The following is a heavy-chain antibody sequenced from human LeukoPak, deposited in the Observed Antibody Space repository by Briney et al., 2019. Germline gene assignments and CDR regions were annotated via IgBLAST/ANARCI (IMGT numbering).Heavy chain of an antibody. J-gene: IGHJ4*02. D-gene: IGHD6-13*01. CDR3: ATGGVYSSSWYYFDY. CDR2: SDPEDGET. CDR1: GYTLTELS. Sequence: ASVKVSCKVSGYTLTELSMHWVRQAPGKGLEWMGGSDPEDGETIYAQKFQGRVTMTEDTSTDTAYMELSSLRSEDTAVYYCATGGVYSSSWYYFDYWGQGTLVTVSS. V-gene: IGHV1-24*01.